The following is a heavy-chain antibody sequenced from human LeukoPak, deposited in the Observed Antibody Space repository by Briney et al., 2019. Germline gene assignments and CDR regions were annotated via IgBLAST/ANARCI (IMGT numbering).Heavy chain of an antibody. CDR2: MNPNSGNT. J-gene: IGHJ5*02. CDR1: GYTFTSYD. Sequence: ASVKVSCKASGYTFTSYDINWVRQAPGQRLEWMGWMNPNSGNTGYAQKFQGRVTMTRNTSISTAYMELSSLRSEDTAVYHCARGPNKYDGGNSGSAWFDPWGQGTLVTVSS. D-gene: IGHD4-23*01. CDR3: ARGPNKYDGGNSGSAWFDP. V-gene: IGHV1-8*01.